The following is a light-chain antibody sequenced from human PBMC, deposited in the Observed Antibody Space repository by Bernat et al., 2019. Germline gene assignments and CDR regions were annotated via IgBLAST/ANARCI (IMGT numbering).Light chain of an antibody. CDR3: QQYSDGYS. Sequence: LSPGERATLSCGASRSVGGNLALYQQKPGQAPEALISDASHRASGLPDRFSGSGSGTDFTLTINRLEPEDVGGYYWQQYSDGYSFGQGTKVEIK. CDR1: RSVGGN. J-gene: IGKJ2*03. CDR2: DAS. V-gene: IGKV3-11*01.